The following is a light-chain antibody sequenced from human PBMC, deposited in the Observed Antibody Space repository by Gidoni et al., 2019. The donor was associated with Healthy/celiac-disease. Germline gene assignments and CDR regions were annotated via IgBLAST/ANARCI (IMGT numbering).Light chain of an antibody. CDR3: QSYDSSLSGSGV. CDR1: SSNIGAGYD. CDR2: GNS. V-gene: IGLV1-40*01. J-gene: IGLJ3*02. Sequence: QSVLTQPPSVSGATGQRVTISCTGSSSNIGAGYDVHWYQQLPGTAPKLLIYGNSNRPSGVPDRFSGSKSGTSASLAITGLQAEDVADYYCQSYDSSLSGSGVFGGGTKLTVL.